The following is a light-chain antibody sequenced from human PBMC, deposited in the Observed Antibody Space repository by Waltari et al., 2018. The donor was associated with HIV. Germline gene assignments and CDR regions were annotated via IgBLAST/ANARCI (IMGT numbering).Light chain of an antibody. J-gene: IGLJ1*01. Sequence: SYEVTQPLSLSVALGQTAKLTCGGNNIGTKNVHWYQQKPGQAPVLVIYRDTNRPSKIPERFSGANSGNTATLTISRAQAGDEADYYCQVWDSSTSYVFGSGTKVTVL. CDR1: NIGTKN. CDR3: QVWDSSTSYV. V-gene: IGLV3-9*01. CDR2: RDT.